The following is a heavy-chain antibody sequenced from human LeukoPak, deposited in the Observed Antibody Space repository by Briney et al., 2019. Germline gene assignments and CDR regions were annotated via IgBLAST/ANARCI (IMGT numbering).Heavy chain of an antibody. CDR2: INPSGGGT. D-gene: IGHD2-15*01. V-gene: IGHV1-46*01. Sequence: SVKVSRKPSRYISTNPHIHRVRPSPGQGLEWMGMINPSGGGTGYAQKFQGRVTMTRDTSTSTVYMELSSLGSDDTAVYYCARGLGYCTAGSCYPFHWGQGSLVTVSS. CDR1: RYISTNPH. J-gene: IGHJ4*02. CDR3: ARGLGYCTAGSCYPFH.